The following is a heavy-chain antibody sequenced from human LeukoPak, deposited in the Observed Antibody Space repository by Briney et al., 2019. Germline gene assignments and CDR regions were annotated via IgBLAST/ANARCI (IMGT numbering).Heavy chain of an antibody. CDR1: GFTFSSYS. Sequence: GRSLRLSCAASGFTFSSYSMNWVRQAPGKGLEWVSYISSSSSTIYYADSVKGRFTISRDNAKNSLYLQMNSLRAEDTAVYYCARDRDSPIYYYYYMDVWGKGTTVSVSS. CDR3: ARDRDSPIYYYYYMDV. V-gene: IGHV3-48*01. CDR2: ISSSSSTI. J-gene: IGHJ6*03. D-gene: IGHD2-15*01.